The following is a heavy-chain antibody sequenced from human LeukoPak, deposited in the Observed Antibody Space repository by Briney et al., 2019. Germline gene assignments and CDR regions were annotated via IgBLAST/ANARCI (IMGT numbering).Heavy chain of an antibody. D-gene: IGHD1-26*01. Sequence: SVKVSCKASGGTFSSYAISWVRQAPGQGLEWMGRIIPILGIANYAQKFQGRVTITADKSTSTAYMELSSLRSEDTAVYYCARPSYSGSYTFDYWGQGTLVTISS. CDR2: IIPILGIA. J-gene: IGHJ4*02. V-gene: IGHV1-69*04. CDR1: GGTFSSYA. CDR3: ARPSYSGSYTFDY.